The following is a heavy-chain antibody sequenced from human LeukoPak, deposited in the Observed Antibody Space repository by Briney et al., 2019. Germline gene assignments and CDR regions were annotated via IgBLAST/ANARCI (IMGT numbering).Heavy chain of an antibody. CDR2: INHSGST. Sequence: SETLSLTCAVYGGSFSGYYWSWIRQPPGKGLEWIGEINHSGSTNYNPSLKSRVTISVDTSKNQFSLKLSSVTAADTAVYYCARDPFDTAMVFYYYYYMDVWGKGTTVTVSS. D-gene: IGHD5-18*01. J-gene: IGHJ6*03. CDR1: GGSFSGYY. CDR3: ARDPFDTAMVFYYYYYMDV. V-gene: IGHV4-34*01.